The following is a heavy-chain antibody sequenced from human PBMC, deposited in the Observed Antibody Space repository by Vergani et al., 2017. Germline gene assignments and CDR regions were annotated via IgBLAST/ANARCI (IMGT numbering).Heavy chain of an antibody. J-gene: IGHJ4*02. V-gene: IGHV3-23*01. CDR2: ISGSGGFT. CDR3: AKDNVPGYYDSSGYCDY. D-gene: IGHD3-22*01. Sequence: EVQLLESGGNLVQPGGSLRPSVPASGLPFTNLAITWVRQAPGEGLEWVSGISGSGGFTYYADSVKGRFTISRDNSKNTMFLQMNNLRAEDTAVYYCAKDNVPGYYDSSGYCDYWGQGTLVTVSS. CDR1: GLPFTNLA.